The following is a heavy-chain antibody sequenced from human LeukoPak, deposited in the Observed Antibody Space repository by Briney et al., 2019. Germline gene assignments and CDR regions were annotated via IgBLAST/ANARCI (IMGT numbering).Heavy chain of an antibody. CDR2: INHSGST. Sequence: SETLSLTCAVYGGSFSGYYWSWIRQPPGKGLEWIGEINHSGSTNYNPSLKSRVAISVDTSKNQFSLKLSSVTAADTAVYYCARDRRNRPYYYDSSGYYYVTPHFDYWGQGTLVTVSS. V-gene: IGHV4-34*01. CDR1: GGSFSGYY. D-gene: IGHD3-22*01. CDR3: ARDRRNRPYYYDSSGYYYVTPHFDY. J-gene: IGHJ4*02.